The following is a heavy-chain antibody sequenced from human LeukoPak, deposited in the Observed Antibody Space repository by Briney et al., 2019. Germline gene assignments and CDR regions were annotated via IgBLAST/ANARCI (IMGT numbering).Heavy chain of an antibody. J-gene: IGHJ5*01. CDR3: AREPVRKRWFDS. Sequence: GRSLRLSCAASGFTFSSYAMHWVRQAPGKGLEWVAVISYDGSNKYYADSVKGRFTISRDNSKNTLYLQMNSLRAEDTAVYYCAREPVRKRWFDSWGQGTLVTVSS. D-gene: IGHD3-10*01. V-gene: IGHV3-30*04. CDR2: ISYDGSNK. CDR1: GFTFSSYA.